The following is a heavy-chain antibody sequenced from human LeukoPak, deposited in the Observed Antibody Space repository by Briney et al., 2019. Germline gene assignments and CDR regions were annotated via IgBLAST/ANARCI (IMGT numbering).Heavy chain of an antibody. CDR1: GFTFSSYC. D-gene: IGHD2-15*01. CDR2: ISSSSNYI. J-gene: IGHJ4*02. Sequence: GGSLRLSCAASGFTFSSYCMNWVRKAPGKGLEWVSSISSSSNYIYYADSVKGRFTISRDNAKNSLYLQMNSLRAEDTAVYYCARDLSAGVVVAAASDYWGQGTLVTVSS. V-gene: IGHV3-21*01. CDR3: ARDLSAGVVVAAASDY.